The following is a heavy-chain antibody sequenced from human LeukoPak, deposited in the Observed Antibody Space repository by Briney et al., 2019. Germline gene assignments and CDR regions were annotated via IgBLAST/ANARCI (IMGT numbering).Heavy chain of an antibody. CDR2: INPNSGGT. J-gene: IGHJ5*02. Sequence: ASVKVSCKASGYTFTGYYMHWVRQAPGQGLEWMGWINPNSGGTNYAQKFQGRVTMTRDTSISTAYMELSRLRSDDTAVYYCARDATVTTNWFDPWGQGTLVTVPS. D-gene: IGHD4-11*01. CDR3: ARDATVTTNWFDP. V-gene: IGHV1-2*02. CDR1: GYTFTGYY.